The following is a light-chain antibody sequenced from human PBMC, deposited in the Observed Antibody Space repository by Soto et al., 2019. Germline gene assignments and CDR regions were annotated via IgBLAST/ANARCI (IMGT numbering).Light chain of an antibody. J-gene: IGKJ1*01. CDR3: HQSYSTQWS. Sequence: DIQMTQSPSSLSASVGDRVTITCRASQSISSYLKWYQQKPGKAPKLLIYAASSLKSGVPSRFSGSGSGTDFTLTISRLQPDDFATYYCHQSYSTQWSFGQGTKVEIK. V-gene: IGKV1-39*01. CDR1: QSISSY. CDR2: AAS.